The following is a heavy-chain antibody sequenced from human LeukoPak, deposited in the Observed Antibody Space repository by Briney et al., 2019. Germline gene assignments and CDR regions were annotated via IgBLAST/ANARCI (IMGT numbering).Heavy chain of an antibody. D-gene: IGHD2-2*01. Sequence: SETLSLTCTVSGYSISSAYYWGWIRQPPGKGLEWIGNINLSGNTYYNPSLKSRVTISIDTSKNQISLKLNSVTAADTAVYYCARHDGDCSSTSCLNWFDPLGQGTLVTVSS. CDR3: ARHDGDCSSTSCLNWFDP. J-gene: IGHJ5*02. CDR2: INLSGNT. CDR1: GYSISSAYY. V-gene: IGHV4-38-2*02.